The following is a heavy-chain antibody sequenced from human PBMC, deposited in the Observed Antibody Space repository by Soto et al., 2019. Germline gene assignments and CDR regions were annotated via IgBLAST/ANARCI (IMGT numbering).Heavy chain of an antibody. J-gene: IGHJ4*01. CDR1: GGSLRRCNW. D-gene: IGHD3-10*01. V-gene: IGHV4-4*02. CDR2: IYHSGSL. CDR3: ARKNSGSGSNYTQDY. Sequence: SEKRSHTSAVSGGSLRRCNWWICRRQPPGKGLEWIGEIYHSGSLNYNPSLKSRVTISVDKSKNQFSLKLSSVTAADTAVYYCARKNSGSGSNYTQDYWGHGTLVTVS.